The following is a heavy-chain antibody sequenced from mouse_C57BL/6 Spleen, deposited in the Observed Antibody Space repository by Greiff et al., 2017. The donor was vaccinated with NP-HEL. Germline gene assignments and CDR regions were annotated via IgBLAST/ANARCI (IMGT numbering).Heavy chain of an antibody. CDR2: IYPGDGVT. J-gene: IGHJ4*01. V-gene: IGHV1-82*01. CDR1: GYAFSSSW. CDR3: ARGAIVTIYAMDY. Sequence: QVQLKQSGPELVKPGASVKISCKASGYAFSSSWMNWVKQRPGKVLEGIGRIYPGDGVTNYIGKFKGKATLPADKSSSTAYMQLSSLTSEDSAVYFCARGAIVTIYAMDYWGQGTSVTVSS. D-gene: IGHD2-5*01.